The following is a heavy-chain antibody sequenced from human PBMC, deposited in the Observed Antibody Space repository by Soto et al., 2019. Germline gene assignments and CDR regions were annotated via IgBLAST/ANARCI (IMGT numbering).Heavy chain of an antibody. CDR1: GYSFTSYW. Sequence: GESLKISCKGSGYSFTSYWIGWVRQIPGKGLEWMGIIYPGDSDTRYSPSFQGQVTISADKSISTAYLQWSSLKASDTAMYYCARFAEYCTNGVCPGPYYFDYWGQGTLVTVSS. D-gene: IGHD2-8*01. CDR2: IYPGDSDT. V-gene: IGHV5-51*01. J-gene: IGHJ4*02. CDR3: ARFAEYCTNGVCPGPYYFDY.